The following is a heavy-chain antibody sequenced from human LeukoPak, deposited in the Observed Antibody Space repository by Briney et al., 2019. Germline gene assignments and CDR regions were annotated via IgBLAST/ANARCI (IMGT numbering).Heavy chain of an antibody. CDR2: IYPGDSDT. D-gene: IGHD6-13*01. Sequence: GESLKISCKGSGYSFTSYWIGWVRQMPGKGLELMGIIYPGDSDTRYSPSFQGQVTISADKSITTAYLQWSSLKASDTAMYYCARPLVGTGYSSSWYFNYWGQGTLVTVSS. CDR3: ARPLVGTGYSSSWYFNY. V-gene: IGHV5-51*01. J-gene: IGHJ4*02. CDR1: GYSFTSYW.